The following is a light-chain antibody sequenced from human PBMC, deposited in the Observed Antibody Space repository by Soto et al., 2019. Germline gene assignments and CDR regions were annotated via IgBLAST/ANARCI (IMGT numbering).Light chain of an antibody. CDR2: AAS. CDR1: QGIRND. J-gene: IGKJ1*01. CDR3: LQDYSYPRT. Sequence: AIPMTQSPSSLSASVGDRVTITCRASQGIRNDLGWYQQKPGKAPRLLIYAASTLQTGVPSRFSGSGSGTDFTLTISSLQADDSATYYCLQDYSYPRTFGQGTKVEIK. V-gene: IGKV1-6*01.